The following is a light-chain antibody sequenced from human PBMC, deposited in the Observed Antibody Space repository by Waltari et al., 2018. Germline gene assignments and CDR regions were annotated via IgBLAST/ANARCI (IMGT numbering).Light chain of an antibody. CDR1: QSVSTY. Sequence: ELVLTQSLATLSLSPGESATLSCRASQSVSTYLAWYQQKPGQAPRLLIYDASNRAAGIPARFVASGSETDFTLTISRLEPEDFAVYYCQERSNWPGGSFGGGTKVEMK. CDR2: DAS. V-gene: IGKV3-11*01. CDR3: QERSNWPGGS. J-gene: IGKJ4*01.